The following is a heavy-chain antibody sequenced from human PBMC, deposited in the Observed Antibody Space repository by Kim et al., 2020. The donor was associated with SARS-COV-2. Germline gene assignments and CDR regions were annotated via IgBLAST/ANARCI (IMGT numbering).Heavy chain of an antibody. CDR3: AKDYGSGSHGYFDL. D-gene: IGHD3-10*01. V-gene: IGHV3-30*18. J-gene: IGHJ2*01. Sequence: GGSLRLSCAASGFTFSSYGMHWVRQAPGKGLEWVAVISYDGSNKYYADSVKVRFTISRDNSKNTLYLQMNSLGAEDTAVYYCAKDYGSGSHGYFDLWGRGTLVTVSS. CDR1: GFTFSSYG. CDR2: ISYDGSNK.